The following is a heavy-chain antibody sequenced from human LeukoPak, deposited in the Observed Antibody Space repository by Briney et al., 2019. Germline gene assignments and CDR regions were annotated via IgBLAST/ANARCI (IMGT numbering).Heavy chain of an antibody. D-gene: IGHD3-10*01. CDR1: GFTFSTYG. Sequence: GRSLRLSCAASGFTFSTYGMHWVRQAPGKGLEWVAVIYYDGSDSYYGDSVKGRFTISRDNSKNTLYLQMNSLRAEDTAVYYCARYYGSGRGYYGLDVWGQGTTVTVSS. CDR3: ARYYGSGRGYYGLDV. CDR2: IYYDGSDS. V-gene: IGHV3-33*01. J-gene: IGHJ6*02.